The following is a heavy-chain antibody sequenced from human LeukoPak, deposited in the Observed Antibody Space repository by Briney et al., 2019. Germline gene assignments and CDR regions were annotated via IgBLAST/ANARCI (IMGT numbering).Heavy chain of an antibody. J-gene: IGHJ3*02. V-gene: IGHV3-21*01. Sequence: GGSLRLSCAASGFTFSSYSMNWVRQAPGKGLEWVRSISSSSSYIYYADSVKGRFTIPRDNAKNSLYLKMNSLRAEDTAVFYCARVRRSSSSDSAFDIWGQGTMVTVSS. CDR1: GFTFSSYS. CDR2: ISSSSSYI. CDR3: ARVRRSSSSDSAFDI. D-gene: IGHD6-6*01.